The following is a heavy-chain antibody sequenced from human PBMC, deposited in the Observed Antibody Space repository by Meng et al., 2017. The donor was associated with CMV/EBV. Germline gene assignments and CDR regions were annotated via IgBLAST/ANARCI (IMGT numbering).Heavy chain of an antibody. V-gene: IGHV1-8*01. CDR2: MNPNSGNT. Sequence: ASVKVSCKASGYTFTSYDINWVRQATGQGLEWMGWMNPNSGNTGYAQKFQGRVTMTRNTSIRTAYMELSSLRSEDTAVYYCASELFCSSTSCWWGQGTLVTVSS. J-gene: IGHJ4*02. D-gene: IGHD2-2*01. CDR3: ASELFCSSTSCW. CDR1: GYTFTSYD.